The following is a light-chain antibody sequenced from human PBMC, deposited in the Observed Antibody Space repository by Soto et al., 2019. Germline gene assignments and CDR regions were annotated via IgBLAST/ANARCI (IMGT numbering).Light chain of an antibody. CDR2: KAS. CDR3: QQYNSYPLT. V-gene: IGKV1-5*03. Sequence: DIQMTQSPSTLSASVGDRVTITCRASQSISSWLAWYQQKPGKAPKLLIYKASSLESGVLSRFSGSGSWTEFTLTISSLQPDDFATYYCQQYNSYPLTVGGGTKVEIK. J-gene: IGKJ4*01. CDR1: QSISSW.